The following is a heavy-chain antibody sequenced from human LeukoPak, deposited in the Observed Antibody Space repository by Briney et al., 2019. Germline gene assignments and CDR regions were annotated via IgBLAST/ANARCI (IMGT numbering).Heavy chain of an antibody. V-gene: IGHV3-21*01. Sequence: PGGSLRLSCAASGFTLSSYSMNWVRQAPGKGLEWVSSISSSSSYIYYADSVKGRFTISRDNAKNSLYLQMNSLRADDTAVYYCAREKSKYSSSWYPFDYWGQGTLVTVSS. CDR3: AREKSKYSSSWYPFDY. J-gene: IGHJ4*02. D-gene: IGHD6-13*01. CDR1: GFTLSSYS. CDR2: ISSSSSYI.